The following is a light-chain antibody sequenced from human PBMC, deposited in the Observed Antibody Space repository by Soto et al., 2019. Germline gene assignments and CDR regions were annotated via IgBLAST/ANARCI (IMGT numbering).Light chain of an antibody. V-gene: IGLV1-44*01. J-gene: IGLJ1*01. CDR2: GNT. CDR1: ASNIARST. CDR3: ATWNDGVFV. Sequence: QSVLTQPPSASGTPGQRVTISCSGSASNIARSTVSWYQQFPGAAPKLLIYGNTQRPLGVPVRFSGSKSDTSASLAISGLQPEDEADYYCATWNDGVFVFGIGTKLTVL.